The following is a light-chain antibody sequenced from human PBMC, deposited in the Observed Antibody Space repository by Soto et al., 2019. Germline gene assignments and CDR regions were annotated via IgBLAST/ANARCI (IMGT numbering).Light chain of an antibody. CDR2: DVS. V-gene: IGLV2-11*01. CDR3: CSYAGSYTPRWV. J-gene: IGLJ3*02. CDR1: SSDVGGYNY. Sequence: QSALTQPRSVSGSPGQSVTISCTGTSSDVGGYNYVSWYQQHPGKAPKLMIYDVSKRPSGVPDRFSGSKSGNTASLTISGLQAEDEADYYCCSYAGSYTPRWVLGGGTKLTVL.